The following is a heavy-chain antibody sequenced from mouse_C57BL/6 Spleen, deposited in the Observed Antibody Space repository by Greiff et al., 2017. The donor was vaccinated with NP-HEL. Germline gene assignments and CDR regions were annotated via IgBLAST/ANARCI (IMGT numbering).Heavy chain of an antibody. CDR1: GYTFTSYW. CDR3: ARLHYYGSSEDV. D-gene: IGHD1-1*01. V-gene: IGHV1-52*01. J-gene: IGHJ1*03. CDR2: IDPSDSET. Sequence: QVQLQQSGAELVRPGSSVKLSCKASGYTFTSYWMHWVKQRPIQGLEWIGNIDPSDSETHYNQKFKDKATLTVDKSSSTAYMQLSSLTSEDSAVYYCARLHYYGSSEDVWGTGTTVTVSS.